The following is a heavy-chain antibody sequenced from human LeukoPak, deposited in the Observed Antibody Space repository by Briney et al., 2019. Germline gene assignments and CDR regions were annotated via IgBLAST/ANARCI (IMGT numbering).Heavy chain of an antibody. CDR1: GFTFSSYA. D-gene: IGHD4-17*01. CDR2: ISYDGSNK. J-gene: IGHJ4*02. V-gene: IGHV3-30-3*01. Sequence: PGGSLRPSCAGSGFTFSSYAMHWVRQAPGKGLEWVAVISYDGSNKYYADSVKGRFTISRDNSKNTLYLQMNSLRAEDTAVYYCARDFAYGDYARGGWGQGTLVTVSS. CDR3: ARDFAYGDYARGG.